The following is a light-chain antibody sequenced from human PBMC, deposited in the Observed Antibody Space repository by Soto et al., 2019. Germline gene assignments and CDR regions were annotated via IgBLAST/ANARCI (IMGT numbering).Light chain of an antibody. CDR3: QQYNNWGLS. J-gene: IGKJ4*01. CDR1: ENVGTN. Sequence: IVMTQSPATLSVSPGDEVTLSCRASENVGTNLAWYQQKPGQAPRLLIYGSSTRATGIPATFSGSGSGTRFTLTISSLQSEESAIYYCQQYNNWGLSFGGGTKVDIK. V-gene: IGKV3D-15*01. CDR2: GSS.